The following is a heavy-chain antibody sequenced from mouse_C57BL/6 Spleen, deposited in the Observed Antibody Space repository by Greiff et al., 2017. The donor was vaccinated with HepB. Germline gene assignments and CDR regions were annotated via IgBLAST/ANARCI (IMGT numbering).Heavy chain of an antibody. V-gene: IGHV14-3*01. Sequence: EVQRVESVAELVRPGASVKLSCTASGFNIKNTYMHWVKQRPEQGLEWIGRIDPANGNTKYAPKFQGKATITADTSSNTAYLQLRSLTSEDTAIYYCARWTVVAHWYFDVWGTGTTVTVSS. D-gene: IGHD1-1*01. J-gene: IGHJ1*03. CDR2: IDPANGNT. CDR1: GFNIKNTY. CDR3: ARWTVVAHWYFDV.